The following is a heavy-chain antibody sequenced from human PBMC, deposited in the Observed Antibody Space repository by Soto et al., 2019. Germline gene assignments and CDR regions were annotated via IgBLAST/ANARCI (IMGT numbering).Heavy chain of an antibody. Sequence: QITLKESGPTLVKPTQPLTLTCTFSGFSLSTSGVGVGWIRQPPGKALEWLALIYWDDDKRYSPSLKSRLTITKDPSKKQVGLTMTDMDPVDTATYYCARDRAGTQGWYYYGMDVWGQGTTVTVSS. CDR1: GFSLSTSGVG. J-gene: IGHJ6*02. V-gene: IGHV2-5*02. D-gene: IGHD5-18*01. CDR3: ARDRAGTQGWYYYGMDV. CDR2: IYWDDDK.